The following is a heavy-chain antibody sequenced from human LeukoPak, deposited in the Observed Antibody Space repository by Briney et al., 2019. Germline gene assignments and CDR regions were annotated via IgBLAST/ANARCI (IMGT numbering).Heavy chain of an antibody. D-gene: IGHD3-16*01. Sequence: GASVKVSCKASGYTFINYYMHWVRQAPGQGLEWMGIIYPRGGSTSYAQNLQGRVTMTSDMSTSTVYMELRSLRSEDTAVYYCARDRDAFQGYYYMDVWGKGTTVTVSS. V-gene: IGHV1-46*04. CDR2: IYPRGGST. CDR1: GYTFINYY. J-gene: IGHJ6*03. CDR3: ARDRDAFQGYYYMDV.